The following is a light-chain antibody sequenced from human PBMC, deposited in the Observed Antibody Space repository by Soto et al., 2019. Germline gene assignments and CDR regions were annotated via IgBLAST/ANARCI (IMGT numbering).Light chain of an antibody. J-gene: IGLJ1*01. CDR1: SSDVGSYNL. CDR3: CSYAGSSTFQV. CDR2: EGR. Sequence: QPVLTQPASVSGSPGQSITISCTGTSSDVGSYNLVSWYQQHPGKAPKLMIYEGRKRPSGVSNRFSGSKSGNTASLTISGLQAEDEADYYCCSYAGSSTFQVFGTGTKVTVL. V-gene: IGLV2-23*03.